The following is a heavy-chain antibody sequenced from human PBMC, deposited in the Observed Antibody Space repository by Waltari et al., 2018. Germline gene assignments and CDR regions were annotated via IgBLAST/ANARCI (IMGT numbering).Heavy chain of an antibody. CDR1: GFSDST. CDR2: ISNSGDMT. D-gene: IGHD2-15*01. V-gene: IGHV3-23*04. J-gene: IGHJ4*02. Sequence: EVQLVESGGGLVQPGGSLSLSCSGFGFSDSTLAWVRQAPGKGLEWVSGISNSGDMTSYADSMKGRFTISRDTSKNTLFLQMNGLRAEDTAIYYCASAPRPMVSAPFDYWGQGVLVTVSS. CDR3: ASAPRPMVSAPFDY.